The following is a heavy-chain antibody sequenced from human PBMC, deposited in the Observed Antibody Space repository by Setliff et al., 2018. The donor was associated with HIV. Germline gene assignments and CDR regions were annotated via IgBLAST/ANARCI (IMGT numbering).Heavy chain of an antibody. V-gene: IGHV4-34*10. CDR2: IDDSGSI. D-gene: IGHD2-8*01. J-gene: IGHJ4*02. Sequence: KPSETLSLTCAVYTESLTRYDWAWIRQSPEKGLEWIGEIDDSGSIIYNPSLQSRVTMSVDTSKNQFSLRLKSVTAADTAQYLCAIYYLGNGGRGIWGQGTLVTVSS. CDR1: TESLTRYD. CDR3: AIYYLGNGGRGI.